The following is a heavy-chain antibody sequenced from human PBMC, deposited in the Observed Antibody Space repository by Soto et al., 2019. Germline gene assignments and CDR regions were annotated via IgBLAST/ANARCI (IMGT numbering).Heavy chain of an antibody. CDR2: IYTSGSI. J-gene: IGHJ3*01. CDR1: GGSISSFS. D-gene: IGHD3-16*02. CDR3: ERSFYLDAFDF. V-gene: IGHV4-4*07. Sequence: QVQLQESGPGLVKPSETLSLTCSVSGGSISSFSWSWIRQPAGKGLEWIGQIYTSGSIKYNPSLKSRVTMSLDTSKNQFALKLSSVTAADTAMYFCERSFYLDAFDFWGQGTIVTVSS.